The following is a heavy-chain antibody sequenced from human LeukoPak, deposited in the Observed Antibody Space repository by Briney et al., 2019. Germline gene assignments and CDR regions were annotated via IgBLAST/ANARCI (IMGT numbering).Heavy chain of an antibody. CDR3: ARGSLERITRYYYYGMDV. CDR1: GGSTSSYY. J-gene: IGHJ6*02. Sequence: SETLSLTCTVSGGSTSSYYWSWIRQPPGKGLEWIGYIYYSGNTNYNPSLRSRATISVDTSKNQFSLKLSSVTAADTAVYYCARGSLERITRYYYYGMDVWGQGTTVTVSS. D-gene: IGHD2/OR15-2a*01. V-gene: IGHV4-59*01. CDR2: IYYSGNT.